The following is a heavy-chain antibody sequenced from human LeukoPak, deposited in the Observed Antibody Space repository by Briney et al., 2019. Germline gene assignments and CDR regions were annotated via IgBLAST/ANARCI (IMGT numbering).Heavy chain of an antibody. CDR1: GGSFSFYY. V-gene: IGHV4-34*01. CDR2: IYHSGST. CDR3: ARAGRTYCTNGVCPGWFDP. D-gene: IGHD2-8*01. J-gene: IGHJ5*02. Sequence: PSETLSLTCAVDGGSFSFYYWSWIRQPPGKGLEWVGEIYHSGSTNYNPSLKSRVTISGDTSKKEFSLKLRSVTAADTAVYYCARAGRTYCTNGVCPGWFDPWGQGTLVTVSS.